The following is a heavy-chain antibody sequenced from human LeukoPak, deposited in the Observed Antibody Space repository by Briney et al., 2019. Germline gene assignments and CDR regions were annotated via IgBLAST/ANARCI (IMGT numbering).Heavy chain of an antibody. Sequence: SETLSLTCTVSGGFISSYYWSWIRQPPGKGLEWIGYIYYSGSTNYNPSLKSRVTISVDTSKNQFSLKLSSVTAADTAVYYCAKTSTGYSSGWYTKWFDPWGQGTLVTVSS. CDR2: IYYSGST. D-gene: IGHD6-19*01. J-gene: IGHJ5*02. CDR3: AKTSTGYSSGWYTKWFDP. V-gene: IGHV4-59*01. CDR1: GGFISSYY.